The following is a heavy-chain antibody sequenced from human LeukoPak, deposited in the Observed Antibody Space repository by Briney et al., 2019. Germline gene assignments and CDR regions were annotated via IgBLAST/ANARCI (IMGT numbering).Heavy chain of an antibody. J-gene: IGHJ4*02. D-gene: IGHD6-13*01. CDR2: IYYSGST. V-gene: IGHV4-61*08. CDR1: GGSISSGGYS. Sequence: SETLSLTCAVSGGSISSGGYSWSWIRQPPGKGLEWIGYIYYSGSTNYNPSLKSRVTISVDTSKNQFSLKLSSVTAADTAVYYCARVEYSSSWYPFVGYWGQGTLVTVSS. CDR3: ARVEYSSSWYPFVGY.